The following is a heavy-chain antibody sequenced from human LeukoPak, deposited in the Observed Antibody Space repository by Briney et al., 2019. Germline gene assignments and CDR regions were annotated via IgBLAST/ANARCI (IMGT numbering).Heavy chain of an antibody. CDR3: ARFSSGWYPHLDY. J-gene: IGHJ4*02. CDR2: IRSDGSNK. CDR1: GFTFNNYG. Sequence: VGSLRLSCAASGFTFNNYGMHWVRQAPGQGLEWVALIRSDGSNKYYTDSVKGRFTISRDNAKNSLYLQMNSLRAEDTAVYYCARFSSGWYPHLDYWGQGTLVTVSS. D-gene: IGHD6-19*01. V-gene: IGHV3-33*01.